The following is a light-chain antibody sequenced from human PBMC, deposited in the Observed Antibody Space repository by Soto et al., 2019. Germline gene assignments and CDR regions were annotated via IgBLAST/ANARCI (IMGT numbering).Light chain of an antibody. J-gene: IGLJ2*01. CDR1: SSNIGSNY. CDR2: GNN. CDR3: AAWDDSLSGVV. Sequence: QPVLTQPPSASGTPGQRVTISCYGSSSNIGSNYVYWYQQLPGTAPKLLIYGNNQRPSGVPDRFSGSKSGTSASLAISGLRSEDETDYYCAAWDDSLSGVVFGGGTQLTVL. V-gene: IGLV1-47*01.